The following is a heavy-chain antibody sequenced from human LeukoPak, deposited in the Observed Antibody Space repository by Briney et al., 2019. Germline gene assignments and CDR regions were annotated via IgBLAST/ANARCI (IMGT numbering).Heavy chain of an antibody. V-gene: IGHV1-18*01. J-gene: IGHJ6*02. CDR3: ARDTYSGNQGAYYYYGMDV. Sequence: ASVKVSCKASGYTFTSYGISRVRQAPGQGLEWMGWISAYNGNTNYAQKLQGRVTMTTDTSTSTAYMELRSLRSDDTAVYYCARDTYSGNQGAYYYYGMDVWGQGTTVTVSS. CDR2: ISAYNGNT. CDR1: GYTFTSYG. D-gene: IGHD1-26*01.